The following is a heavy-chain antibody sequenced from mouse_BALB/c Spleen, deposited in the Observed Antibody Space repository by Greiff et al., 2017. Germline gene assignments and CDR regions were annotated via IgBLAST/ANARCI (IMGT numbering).Heavy chain of an antibody. Sequence: EVKLQESGAELVRPGALVKLSCKASGFNIKDYYMHWVKQRPEQGLEWIGWIDPENGNTIYDPKFQGKASITADTSSNTAYLQLSSLTSEDTAVYYCANYYGSSWYFDVWGAGTTVTVSS. CDR2: IDPENGNT. CDR3: ANYYGSSWYFDV. V-gene: IGHV14-1*02. D-gene: IGHD1-1*01. J-gene: IGHJ1*01. CDR1: GFNIKDYY.